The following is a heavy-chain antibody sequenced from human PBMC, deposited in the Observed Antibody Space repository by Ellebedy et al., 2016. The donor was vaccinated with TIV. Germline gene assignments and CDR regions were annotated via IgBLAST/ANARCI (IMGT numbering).Heavy chain of an antibody. Sequence: SETLSLTCTVSGGSINNYYWSWIRQPPGKGPEWIGYIYYSGSTHYNPSLKSRVTISVDTSQNQFSLKLSSVTAADTAVYYCARTKAVAGTFCFDYWGQGTLVTVSS. CDR2: IYYSGST. CDR1: GGSINNYY. V-gene: IGHV4-59*01. J-gene: IGHJ4*02. D-gene: IGHD6-13*01. CDR3: ARTKAVAGTFCFDY.